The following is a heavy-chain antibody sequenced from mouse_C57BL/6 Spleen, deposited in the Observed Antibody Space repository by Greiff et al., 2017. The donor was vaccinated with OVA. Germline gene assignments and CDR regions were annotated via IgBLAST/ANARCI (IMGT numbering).Heavy chain of an antibody. Sequence: VQLQQSGAELVRPGTSVKVSCKASGYAFTNYLIEWVKQRPGQGLEWIGVINPGSGGTNYNEKFKGKATLTADKSSSTAYMQLSSLTSEDSAVYFCARGVLRYPFDYWGQGTTLTVSS. J-gene: IGHJ2*01. CDR2: INPGSGGT. CDR1: GYAFTNYL. D-gene: IGHD1-1*01. V-gene: IGHV1-54*01. CDR3: ARGVLRYPFDY.